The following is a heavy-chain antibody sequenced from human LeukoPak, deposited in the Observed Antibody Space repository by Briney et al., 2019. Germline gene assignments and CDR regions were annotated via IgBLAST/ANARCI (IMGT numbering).Heavy chain of an antibody. CDR3: AKDGSSSGWPRGAFDI. CDR2: ISGSGGST. J-gene: IGHJ3*02. V-gene: IGHV3-23*01. CDR1: GFTFSSYA. D-gene: IGHD6-19*01. Sequence: GGSLRLSCAASGFTFSSYAMSWVRQAPGKGLEWVSAISGSGGSTYYADSVKGRFTISRDNSKNTLYLQMNSLRADDTAVYYCAKDGSSSGWPRGAFDIWGQGTMVTVSS.